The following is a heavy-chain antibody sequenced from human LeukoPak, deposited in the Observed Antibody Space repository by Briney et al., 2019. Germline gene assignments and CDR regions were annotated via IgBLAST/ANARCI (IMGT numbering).Heavy chain of an antibody. CDR2: IIPIFGIA. J-gene: IGHJ4*02. V-gene: IGHV1-69*04. D-gene: IGHD2-15*01. CDR3: ARDGYCSGGSCYSRPHFDY. Sequence: GSSVKVSCKASGGTFSSYALSWVRQAPGQGLEWMGRIIPIFGIANYAQKFQGRVTITADKSTSTAYMELSSLRSEDTAVYYCARDGYCSGGSCYSRPHFDYWGQGTLVTVSS. CDR1: GGTFSSYA.